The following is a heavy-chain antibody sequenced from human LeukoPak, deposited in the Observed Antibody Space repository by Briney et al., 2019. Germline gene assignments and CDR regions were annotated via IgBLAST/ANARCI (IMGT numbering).Heavy chain of an antibody. CDR2: ISSDGSST. D-gene: IGHD1-14*01. J-gene: IGHJ4*02. Sequence: PGGSLRLSCAASGLTFSSYWMHWVRQAPGKGLVWVSSISSDGSSTRYADSVKGRFTISRDNAKDTLYLQMNSLRAEDTAVYYCTRLPTGSLLHYWGQGTLVTVSS. V-gene: IGHV3-74*01. CDR3: TRLPTGSLLHY. CDR1: GLTFSSYW.